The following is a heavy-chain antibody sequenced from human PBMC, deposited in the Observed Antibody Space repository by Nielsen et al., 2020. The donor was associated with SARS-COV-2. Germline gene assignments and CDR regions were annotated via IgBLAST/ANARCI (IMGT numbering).Heavy chain of an antibody. V-gene: IGHV4-31*03. J-gene: IGHJ5*02. Sequence: SETLSLTCTVSGASITSGGSHWSWIRHHPSRGLEWLGFTSYDGHTYSNPSLESRLIISVDTSENQFSLRLNSVTAADTAIYFCARGAAWFDPWGQGTRVTVSS. CDR2: TSYDGHT. CDR3: ARGAAWFDP. CDR1: GASITSGGSH. D-gene: IGHD2-15*01.